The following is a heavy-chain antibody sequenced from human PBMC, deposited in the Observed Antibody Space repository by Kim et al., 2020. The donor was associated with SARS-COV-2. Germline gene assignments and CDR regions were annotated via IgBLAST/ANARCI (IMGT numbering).Heavy chain of an antibody. J-gene: IGHJ6*02. CDR1: GGSIRFYY. D-gene: IGHD2-2*01. CDR3: ARLACSSTSCYPLDV. V-gene: IGHV4-59*01. Sequence: SETLSLTCTVSGGSIRFYYWSWIRQPTGKGLEWIGYIYYSGSTNYNPSLKSRVTISVDTSKNQFSLKLSSVTAADTAVYYCARLACSSTSCYPLDVWGQGTTVTVSS. CDR2: IYYSGST.